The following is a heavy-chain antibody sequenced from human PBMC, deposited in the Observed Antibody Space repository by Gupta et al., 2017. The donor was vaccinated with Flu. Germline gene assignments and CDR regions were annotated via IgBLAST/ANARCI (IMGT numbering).Heavy chain of an antibody. V-gene: IGHV1-69*01. CDR3: ARDSIRVVTAIQDYYYGMDV. J-gene: IGHJ6*02. D-gene: IGHD2-21*02. CDR2: IIPIFGTA. Sequence: VRQAPGQGLEWMGGIIPIFGTANYAQKFQGRVTITADESTSTAYMELSSLRSEDTAVYYCARDSIRVVTAIQDYYYGMDVWGQGTTVTVSS.